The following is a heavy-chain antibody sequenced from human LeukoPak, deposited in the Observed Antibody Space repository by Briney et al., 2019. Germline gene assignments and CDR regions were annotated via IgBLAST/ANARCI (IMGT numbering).Heavy chain of an antibody. J-gene: IGHJ1*01. D-gene: IGHD3-22*01. CDR3: ARDHFDSSGYYYLLGYFEH. Sequence: ASVKVSCKASGYTFTNYYVHLVRQAPGQGREWMGIIKPSGGGTSYALKFQGRVTMTRDTSTSTAYMELSSLRSEDTAVYYCARDHFDSSGYYYLLGYFEHWGRGTLVTVSS. CDR2: IKPSGGGT. CDR1: GYTFTNYY. V-gene: IGHV1-46*01.